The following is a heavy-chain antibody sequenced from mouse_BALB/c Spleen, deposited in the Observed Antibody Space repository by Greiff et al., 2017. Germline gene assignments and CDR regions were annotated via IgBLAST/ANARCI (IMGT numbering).Heavy chain of an antibody. CDR3: ARRHYGNYYYAMDY. CDR1: GFTFSSFG. Sequence: EVQLVESGGGLVQPGGSRKLSCAASGFTFSSFGMHWVRQAPEKGLEWVAYISSGSSTIYYADTVKGRFTISRDNPKNTLFLQMTSLRSEDTAMYYCARRHYGNYYYAMDYWGQGTSVTVSS. D-gene: IGHD2-1*01. CDR2: ISSGSSTI. J-gene: IGHJ4*01. V-gene: IGHV5-17*02.